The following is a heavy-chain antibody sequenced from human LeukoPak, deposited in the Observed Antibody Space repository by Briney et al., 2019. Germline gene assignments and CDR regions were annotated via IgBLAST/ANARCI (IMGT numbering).Heavy chain of an antibody. D-gene: IGHD4-17*01. Sequence: SETLSLTCTVSGGSISSSSYYWTWIRQSPGKGLEWIGSWYNNGTSYYNPSLHSRVTISLDTSKNQFSLKLSSVTAADTAVYYCAFNPMTTVTSYYFDYWGQGTLVTVSS. J-gene: IGHJ4*02. CDR1: GGSISSSSYY. V-gene: IGHV4-39*01. CDR2: WYNNGTS. CDR3: AFNPMTTVTSYYFDY.